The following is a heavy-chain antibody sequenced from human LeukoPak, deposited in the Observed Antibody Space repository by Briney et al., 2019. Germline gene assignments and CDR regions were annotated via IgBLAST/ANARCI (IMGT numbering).Heavy chain of an antibody. CDR3: ARARGSGSYPFDY. CDR2: VKGDGSAT. V-gene: IGHV3-7*01. J-gene: IGHJ4*02. Sequence: GGSLRLSCAASGFIFTDYWMNWVRQAPGRGLEWLASVKGDGSATSYVDSVKGRFTISRDNAKNSLYLQMSSLRADDTALYYCARARGSGSYPFDYWGQGTLVTVSS. D-gene: IGHD3-10*01. CDR1: GFIFTDYW.